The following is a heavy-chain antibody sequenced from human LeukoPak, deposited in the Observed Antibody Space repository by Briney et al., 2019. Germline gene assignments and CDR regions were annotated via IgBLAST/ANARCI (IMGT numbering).Heavy chain of an antibody. J-gene: IGHJ3*02. CDR2: ISTSSSYK. V-gene: IGHV3-21*01. CDR3: ARVRPGQWLLRDAFDI. CDR1: GGSISSSS. D-gene: IGHD6-19*01. Sequence: ETLSLTCTVSGGSISSSSYYWGWIRQPPGKGLEWVSFISTSSSYKYYADSVKGRFTISRDNAKNSLYLQMNSLRAEDTAVYYCARVRPGQWLLRDAFDIWGQGTMVTVSS.